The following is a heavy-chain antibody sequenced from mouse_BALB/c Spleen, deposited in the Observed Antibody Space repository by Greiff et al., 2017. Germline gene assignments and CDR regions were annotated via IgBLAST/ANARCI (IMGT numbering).Heavy chain of an antibody. CDR1: GFTFSSYG. CDR2: ISSGGSYT. Sequence: EVQGVESGGDLVKPGGSLKLSCAASGFTFSSYGMSWVRQTPDKRLEWVATISSGGSYTYYPDSVKGRFTISRDNAKNTLYLQMSSLKSEDTAMYYCASLYGSNFDYWGQGTTLTVSS. J-gene: IGHJ2*01. D-gene: IGHD1-1*01. V-gene: IGHV5-6*01. CDR3: ASLYGSNFDY.